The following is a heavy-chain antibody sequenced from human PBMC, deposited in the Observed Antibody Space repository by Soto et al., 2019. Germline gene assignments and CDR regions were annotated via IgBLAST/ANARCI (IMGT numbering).Heavy chain of an antibody. J-gene: IGHJ4*02. V-gene: IGHV4-39*02. CDR1: SHSVKSTNFY. CDR2: IYHTGTT. CDR3: ARVDSTMVLPFFDY. D-gene: IGHD5-18*01. Sequence: PSGTLSLPCTVCSHSVKSTNFYGAWIRQPPGKGLEWIANIYHTGTTYYNPSLKSRVTISVDTSKNHFSLRLTSVTAADTAVYYCARVDSTMVLPFFDYWGQGTLVTVSS.